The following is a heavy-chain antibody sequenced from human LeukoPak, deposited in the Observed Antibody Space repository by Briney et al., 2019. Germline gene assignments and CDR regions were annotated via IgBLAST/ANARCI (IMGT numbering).Heavy chain of an antibody. CDR2: ISSGSSYR. CDR3: ARARSTMIVVVLFDY. D-gene: IGHD3-22*01. J-gene: IGHJ4*02. CDR1: GFTFSRHS. V-gene: IGHV3-21*01. Sequence: GSLKLSCAASGFTFSRHSMNWVRQAPGKGLGGGSSISSGSSYRYYADSVKGRFTISRDNSKNTLYLQMNSLRAEDTAVYYCARARSTMIVVVLFDYWGQGTLVTVSS.